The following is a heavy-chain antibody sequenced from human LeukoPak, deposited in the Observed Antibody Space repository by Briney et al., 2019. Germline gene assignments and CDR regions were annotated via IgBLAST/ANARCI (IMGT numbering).Heavy chain of an antibody. CDR1: GFTFSSYG. V-gene: IGHV3-23*01. CDR3: AKDQGEMATTLDY. CDR2: ISGSGGST. J-gene: IGHJ4*02. D-gene: IGHD5-24*01. Sequence: GGTLRLSCAASGFTFSSYGMSWVRQAPGKGLEWVSAISGSGGSTYYADSVKGRFTISRDNSKNTLYLQMNSLRAEDTAVYYCAKDQGEMATTLDYWGQGTLVTVSS.